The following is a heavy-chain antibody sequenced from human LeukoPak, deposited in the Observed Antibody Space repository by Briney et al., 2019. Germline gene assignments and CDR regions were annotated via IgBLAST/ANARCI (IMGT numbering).Heavy chain of an antibody. D-gene: IGHD4-17*01. J-gene: IGHJ4*02. Sequence: SETLSLTAAANGGSFSGYSWTWIRQPPGKGLEGIGEINHSGSTNYDPSLKSRVTISVDKSKNQFSLKLSSVTAADTAMYYCASREWVTTSLDWGQGTLVTVSS. CDR2: INHSGST. CDR1: GGSFSGYS. V-gene: IGHV4-34*01. CDR3: ASREWVTTSLD.